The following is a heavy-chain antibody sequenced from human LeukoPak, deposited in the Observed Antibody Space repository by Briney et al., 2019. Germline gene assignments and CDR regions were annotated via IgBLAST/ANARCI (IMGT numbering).Heavy chain of an antibody. CDR1: GGSFSGYY. J-gene: IGHJ4*02. D-gene: IGHD6-13*01. CDR3: AREGAYSSSWYVPLATVPHHFFDY. Sequence: SETLSLTCAVYGGSFSGYYWSWIRQPPGKELEWIGEINHSGSTNYNPSLKSRVTISVDTSKNQFSLKLSSVTAADTAVYYCAREGAYSSSWYVPLATVPHHFFDYWGQGTLVTVSS. V-gene: IGHV4-34*01. CDR2: INHSGST.